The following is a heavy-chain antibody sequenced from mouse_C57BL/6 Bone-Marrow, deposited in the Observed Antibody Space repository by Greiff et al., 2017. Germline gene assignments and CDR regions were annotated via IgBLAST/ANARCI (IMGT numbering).Heavy chain of an antibody. J-gene: IGHJ4*01. V-gene: IGHV1-53*01. D-gene: IGHD1-1*01. CDR3: ARRGLRDYAMDY. Sequence: QVQLQQPGTELVKPGASVKLSCKASGYTFTSYWMHWQRPGQGLEWIGNINPSNGGTNYNEKFKSKATLTVDKSSSTAYMQLSSLTSEDSAVYYCARRGLRDYAMDYWGQGTSVTVSS. CDR1: GYTFTSYW. CDR2: INPSNGGT.